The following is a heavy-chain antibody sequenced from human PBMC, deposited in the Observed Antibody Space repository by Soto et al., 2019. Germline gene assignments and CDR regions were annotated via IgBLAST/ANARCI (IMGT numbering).Heavy chain of an antibody. D-gene: IGHD3-16*01. J-gene: IGHJ6*02. Sequence: QVQLVESGGGVVQPGASLRLSCEASGFDFSSYAMHWVRQAPGKGLEWVGVISYDGNYIYYADSVKGRFTISRDNSKNTLYVQVNSLRPEVTAVYYCEKGILSDTIGPDAMDVWGQWNTVTVSS. CDR2: ISYDGNYI. CDR3: EKGILSDTIGPDAMDV. V-gene: IGHV3-30*18. CDR1: GFDFSSYA.